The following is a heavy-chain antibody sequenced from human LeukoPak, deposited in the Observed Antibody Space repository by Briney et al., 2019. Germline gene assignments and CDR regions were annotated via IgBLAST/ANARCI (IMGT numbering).Heavy chain of an antibody. D-gene: IGHD6-13*01. Sequence: HPGGSLRLSCAASGFTFSSYGMHWVRQAPGKGLEWVASIRYDGSNKYYADSVKGRFTISRHNSKNALYLQMNSLRAEDTAVSYCARGEQLDPKHDYWGQGTLVTVSS. CDR2: IRYDGSNK. V-gene: IGHV3-30*02. CDR3: ARGEQLDPKHDY. CDR1: GFTFSSYG. J-gene: IGHJ4*02.